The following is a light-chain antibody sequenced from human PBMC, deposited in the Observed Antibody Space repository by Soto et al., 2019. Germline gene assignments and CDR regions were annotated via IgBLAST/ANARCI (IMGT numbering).Light chain of an antibody. CDR1: QSISTW. V-gene: IGKV1-5*01. Sequence: DLPMTQSPSTLSASVGDRVTITCRASQSISTWLAWYQQKPGKAPKVLIYDASSLESGVPSRFRGSGSGTEFTLTISSLQPDDFATYYCQQYKNYLTFGPGTKVDIK. CDR2: DAS. J-gene: IGKJ3*01. CDR3: QQYKNYLT.